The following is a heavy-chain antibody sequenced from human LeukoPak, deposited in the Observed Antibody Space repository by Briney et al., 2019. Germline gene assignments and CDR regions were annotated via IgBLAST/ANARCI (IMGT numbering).Heavy chain of an antibody. CDR3: ARFFVRYNSDY. D-gene: IGHD5-24*01. CDR2: IYHSGST. V-gene: IGHV4-38-2*02. CDR1: GYSISSGYY. J-gene: IGHJ4*02. Sequence: PSETLSLTCTVSGYSISSGYYWGWIRQPPGKGLEWIGSIYHSGSTYYNPSLKSRVTISVDTSKNQVSLKLSSVTAADTAVYYCARFFVRYNSDYWGQGTLVTVSS.